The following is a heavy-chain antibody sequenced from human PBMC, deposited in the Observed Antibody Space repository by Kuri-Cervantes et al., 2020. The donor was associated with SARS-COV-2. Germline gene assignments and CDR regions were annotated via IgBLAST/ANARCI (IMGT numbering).Heavy chain of an antibody. Sequence: SETLSLTCAVSGGSISSSNWWSWVRQPPGKGLEWIGEIYHSGSTNYNPSLKSRVTISVDKSKNQFSLKLSSVTAADTAVYYCARSMEYSSSSAHFDYWGQGTLVTVSS. CDR3: ARSMEYSSSSAHFDY. V-gene: IGHV4-4*02. CDR2: IYHSGST. D-gene: IGHD6-6*01. J-gene: IGHJ4*02. CDR1: GGSISSSNW.